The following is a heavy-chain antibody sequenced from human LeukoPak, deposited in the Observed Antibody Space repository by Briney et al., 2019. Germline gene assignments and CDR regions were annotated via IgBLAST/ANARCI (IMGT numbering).Heavy chain of an antibody. V-gene: IGHV3-23*01. Sequence: GGSLRLSCAASGFTFSSYAMNWVRQAPGKGLEWVSGICGSVGSTYYADSVKGRFTISRDNSKNTLYLQMNSLRAEDTAVYYCARELDDFWSGLGYWGQGTLVTVSS. CDR1: GFTFSSYA. CDR2: ICGSVGST. J-gene: IGHJ4*02. D-gene: IGHD3-3*01. CDR3: ARELDDFWSGLGY.